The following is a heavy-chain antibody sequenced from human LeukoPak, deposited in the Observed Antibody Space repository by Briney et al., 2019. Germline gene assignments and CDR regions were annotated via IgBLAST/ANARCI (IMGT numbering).Heavy chain of an antibody. V-gene: IGHV1-46*01. J-gene: IGHJ4*02. CDR3: ARDGVYYDSSGHPFDY. CDR1: GYTFTSYY. D-gene: IGHD3-22*01. CDR2: INPSGGST. Sequence: ASVKVSCKASGYTFTSYYMHWVRQAPGQGLEWMGIINPSGGSTSYAQKFQGRVTITADESTSTAYMELSSLRSEDTAVYYCARDGVYYDSSGHPFDYWGQGTLVTVSS.